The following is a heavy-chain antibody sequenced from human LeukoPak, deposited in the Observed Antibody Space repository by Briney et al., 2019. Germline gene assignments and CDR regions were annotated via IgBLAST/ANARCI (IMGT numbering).Heavy chain of an antibody. D-gene: IGHD3-10*01. Sequence: PGRSLRLSCAASGFTFSSYGMHWVRQAPGKGLEWVAVIWYDGSNKYYADSVKGRFTISRDNSKNTLYLQMNSLRAEDTAAYYCARSPLWFGELLSTDYWGQGTLVTVSS. J-gene: IGHJ4*02. CDR2: IWYDGSNK. CDR3: ARSPLWFGELLSTDY. V-gene: IGHV3-33*01. CDR1: GFTFSSYG.